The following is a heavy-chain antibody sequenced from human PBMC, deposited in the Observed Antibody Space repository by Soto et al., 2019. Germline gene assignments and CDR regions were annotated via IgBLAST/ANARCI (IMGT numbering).Heavy chain of an antibody. CDR3: AKDHEYPEDWYYFDY. V-gene: IGHV3-30*18. J-gene: IGHJ4*02. Sequence: GSLRLSCAASGFTFSSYGMHWVRQAPGKGLEWVAVISYDGSNKYYADSVKGRFTISRDNSKNTLYLQMNSLRAEDTAVYYCAKDHEYPEDWYYFDYWGQGTLVTVSS. CDR1: GFTFSSYG. D-gene: IGHD3-9*01. CDR2: ISYDGSNK.